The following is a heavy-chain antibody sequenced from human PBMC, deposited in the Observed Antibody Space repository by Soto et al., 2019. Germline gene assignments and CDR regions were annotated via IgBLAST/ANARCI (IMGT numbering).Heavy chain of an antibody. CDR3: TTDSYSTIIIVRFDY. J-gene: IGHJ4*01. V-gene: IGHV3-15*07. Sequence: GGSLRLSCAASGFTFSNAWINWVRQAPGKGLEWVGRIKSKTDGGTTDYAEPVKGRFAISRDDSNNMVYLQMNSLKIEDTAFYYCTTDSYSTIIIVRFDYWGHGTLVTVSP. CDR2: IKSKTDGGTT. D-gene: IGHD2-8*01. CDR1: GFTFSNAW.